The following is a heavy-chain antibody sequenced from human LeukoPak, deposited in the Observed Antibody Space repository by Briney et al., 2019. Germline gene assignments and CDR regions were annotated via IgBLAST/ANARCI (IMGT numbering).Heavy chain of an antibody. CDR2: ISGGGIGT. Sequence: GGSLRLSCAASGFTLSNYAMSCVRQAPGKGLEWVAYISGGGIGTYYADAVKGRFTISRDNSKNTMYVQMNSLRDDDTAVYFCAKGSGSGTHLPSARFDYWGQGTTVTVSS. D-gene: IGHD3-10*01. CDR3: AKGSGSGTHLPSARFDY. J-gene: IGHJ4*02. V-gene: IGHV3-23*01. CDR1: GFTLSNYA.